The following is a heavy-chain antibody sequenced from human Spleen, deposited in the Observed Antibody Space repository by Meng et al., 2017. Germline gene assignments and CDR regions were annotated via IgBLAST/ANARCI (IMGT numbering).Heavy chain of an antibody. Sequence: ASVKVSCKASGYTFTTHAMHWVRQAPGQRLEWMGWINADNGNTKYSQNFQGRVTITTDTSASTAYMELSSLRSEDTAVYYCARGRTLMVYAPQTDAFDIWGQGTMVTVS. CDR1: GYTFTTHA. J-gene: IGHJ3*02. D-gene: IGHD2-8*01. CDR2: INADNGNT. CDR3: ARGRTLMVYAPQTDAFDI. V-gene: IGHV1-3*01.